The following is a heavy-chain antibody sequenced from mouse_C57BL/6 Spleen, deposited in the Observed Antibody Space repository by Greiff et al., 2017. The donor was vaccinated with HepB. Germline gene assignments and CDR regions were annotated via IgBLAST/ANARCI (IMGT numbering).Heavy chain of an antibody. CDR2: INPSNGGT. D-gene: IGHD3-2*02. CDR3: ARVGGQLRLRGDY. V-gene: IGHV1-53*01. CDR1: GYTFTSYW. J-gene: IGHJ2*01. Sequence: VKLQQPGTELVKPGASVKLSCKASGYTFTSYWMHWVKQRPGQGLEWIGNINPSNGGTNYNEKFKSKATLTVDKSSSTAYMQLSSLTSEDSAVYYCARVGGQLRLRGDYWGQGTTLTVSS.